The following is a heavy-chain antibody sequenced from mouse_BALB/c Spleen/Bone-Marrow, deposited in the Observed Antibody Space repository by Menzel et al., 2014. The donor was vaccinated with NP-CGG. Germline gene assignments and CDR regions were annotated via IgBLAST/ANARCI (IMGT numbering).Heavy chain of an antibody. CDR1: GYTFTNYW. Sequence: VQLQQPRTVLARPGAAVKMSCKASGYTFTNYWMHWIKQRPGQGLEWIGTIHPGNSDTTYNQKFKGKAKLTAVTSTSTAYMELSSLTNEDSAVYYCTTLARNNFDYWGQGTTLTVSS. J-gene: IGHJ2*01. D-gene: IGHD3-1*01. CDR3: TTLARNNFDY. V-gene: IGHV1-5*01. CDR2: IHPGNSDT.